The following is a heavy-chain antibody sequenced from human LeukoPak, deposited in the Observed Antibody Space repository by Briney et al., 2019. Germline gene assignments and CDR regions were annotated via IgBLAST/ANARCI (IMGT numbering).Heavy chain of an antibody. D-gene: IGHD6-6*01. CDR3: ARDSRSRYSSSYSYLDV. CDR2: IKQDGSEK. J-gene: IGHJ6*03. Sequence: GGSLRLSCAASGFTFSSYWMSWVRQAPGKGLEWVANIKQDGSEKYYVDSVKGRFTISRDNAKNSLYLQMNSLRAEDTAVYYCARDSRSRYSSSYSYLDVWGKETTVTVSS. V-gene: IGHV3-7*01. CDR1: GFTFSSYW.